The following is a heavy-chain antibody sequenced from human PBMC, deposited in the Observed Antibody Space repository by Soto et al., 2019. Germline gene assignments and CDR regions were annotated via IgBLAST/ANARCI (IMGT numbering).Heavy chain of an antibody. D-gene: IGHD1-26*01. J-gene: IGHJ3*02. CDR1: GGSISSYY. CDR2: IYYSGST. CDR3: ARGGGSYSNAFDI. Sequence: QVQLQESGPGLVKPSETLSLTCTVSGGSISSYYWSWIRQPPEEGLEWIGYIYYSGSTNYNPSLKSGVTISVDTSKNQFPLKLSSVTAADRAVYYCARGGGSYSNAFDIWGQGTMVTVSS. V-gene: IGHV4-59*01.